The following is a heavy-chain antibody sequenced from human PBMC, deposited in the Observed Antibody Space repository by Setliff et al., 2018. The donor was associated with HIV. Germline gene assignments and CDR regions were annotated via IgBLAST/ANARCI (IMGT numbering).Heavy chain of an antibody. CDR2: INPNSGGT. CDR3: ARGVLWFGEEGSDY. Sequence: ASVKVSCKSSGYTFTDYFMHWVRQAPGQGLEWMGWINPNSGGTNYAQKFQGRVTMTRDTSISTAYMELSRLRSDDTAVYYCARGVLWFGEEGSDYWGQGTLVTVSS. CDR1: GYTFTDYF. V-gene: IGHV1-2*02. J-gene: IGHJ4*02. D-gene: IGHD3-10*01.